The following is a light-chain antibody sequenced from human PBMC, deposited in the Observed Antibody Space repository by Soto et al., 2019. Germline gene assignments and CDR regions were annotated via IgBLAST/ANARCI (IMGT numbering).Light chain of an antibody. CDR2: VAS. V-gene: IGKV3-20*01. CDR3: QQSCISPFT. J-gene: IGKJ2*01. Sequence: IMLNQSPGKLSLSPGERATLSCGARQRVTNRFLAWHQQKPGQAPSVLIYVASSRASGIPDRFSGSGSGTDFTLTISRLEPEDFAVYYCQQSCISPFTFGQGTKVDIK. CDR1: QRVTNRF.